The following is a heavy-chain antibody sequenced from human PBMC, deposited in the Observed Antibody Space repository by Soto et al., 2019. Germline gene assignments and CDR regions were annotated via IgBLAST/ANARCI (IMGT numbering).Heavy chain of an antibody. J-gene: IGHJ3*01. CDR3: AREEDTMIRYAFDV. Sequence: SETLSLTCTVSGGSISSYYWSWIRQPPGKGLEWIGYIYYSGSTNYNPSLKSRVTISVDTSKNQFSLKLGSVTAADTAVYYCAREEDTMIRYAFDVWGQGTMVTVSS. D-gene: IGHD3-22*01. CDR1: GGSISSYY. CDR2: IYYSGST. V-gene: IGHV4-59*01.